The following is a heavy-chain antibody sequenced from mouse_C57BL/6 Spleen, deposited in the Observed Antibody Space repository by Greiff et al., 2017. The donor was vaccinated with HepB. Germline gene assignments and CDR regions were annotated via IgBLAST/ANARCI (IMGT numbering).Heavy chain of an antibody. CDR3: ARVGYSNYVYYFDY. CDR2: ISYDGSN. Sequence: EVQLQESGPGLVKPSQSLSLTCSVTGYSITSGYYWNWIRQFPGNKLEWMGYISYDGSNNYNPSLKNRISITRDTSKNQFFLKLNSVTTEDTATYYCARVGYSNYVYYFDYWGQGTTLTVSS. V-gene: IGHV3-6*01. CDR1: GYSITSGYY. D-gene: IGHD2-5*01. J-gene: IGHJ2*01.